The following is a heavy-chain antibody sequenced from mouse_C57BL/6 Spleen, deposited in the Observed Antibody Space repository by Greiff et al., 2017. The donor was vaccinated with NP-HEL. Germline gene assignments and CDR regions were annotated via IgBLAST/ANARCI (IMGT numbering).Heavy chain of an antibody. J-gene: IGHJ4*01. V-gene: IGHV5-15*01. D-gene: IGHD1-1*01. Sequence: EVQLVESGGGLVQPGGSLKLSCAASGFPFSDYGMAWVRQAPRKGPEWVAFISNLAYSIYYADTVTGRFTISRENAKNTLYLEMSSLRSEDTAMYYCARQLYYYGTHYYAMDYWGQGTSVTVSS. CDR1: GFPFSDYG. CDR3: ARQLYYYGTHYYAMDY. CDR2: ISNLAYSI.